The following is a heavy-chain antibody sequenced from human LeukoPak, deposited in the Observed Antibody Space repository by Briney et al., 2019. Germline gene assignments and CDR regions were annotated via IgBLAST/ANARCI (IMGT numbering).Heavy chain of an antibody. CDR3: AKGDYYDFDY. Sequence: GGSLRLSCAASGFTFSTYVMNWFRQAPGKGLEWVSTISVGAEYIFYADSVKGRFTISRDDSNNALYLQMHSLRAEDTALYYCAKGDYYDFDYWGQGTLVTVSS. CDR1: GFTFSTYV. V-gene: IGHV3-23*01. CDR2: ISVGAEYI. D-gene: IGHD3-10*01. J-gene: IGHJ4*02.